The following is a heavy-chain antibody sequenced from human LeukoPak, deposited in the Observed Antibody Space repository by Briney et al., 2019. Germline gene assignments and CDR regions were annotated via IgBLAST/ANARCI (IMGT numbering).Heavy chain of an antibody. CDR3: ARDQGEVSIVVVPAADY. CDR1: GYTFTSYG. CDR2: ISAYNGNT. V-gene: IGHV1-18*01. Sequence: GASVKVSCKASGYTFTSYGISWVRQAPGQGLEWMGWISAYNGNTNYAQKLQGRVTMTTDTSTSTAYMELRSLRSDDTAVYYCARDQGEVSIVVVPAADYWGQGTLVTVSS. J-gene: IGHJ4*02. D-gene: IGHD2-2*01.